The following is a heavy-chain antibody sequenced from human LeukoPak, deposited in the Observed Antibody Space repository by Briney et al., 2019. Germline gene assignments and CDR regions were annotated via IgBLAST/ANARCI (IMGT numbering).Heavy chain of an antibody. Sequence: GGSPRLSCAASGFTFSSYWMHWVRQAPGKGLVWVSRINSDGSSTSYADSVKGRFTISRDNAKNTLYLQMNSLRAEDTAVYYCARTAVAGQFDCWGQGTLVTVSS. D-gene: IGHD6-19*01. CDR1: GFTFSSYW. CDR2: INSDGSST. V-gene: IGHV3-74*01. J-gene: IGHJ4*02. CDR3: ARTAVAGQFDC.